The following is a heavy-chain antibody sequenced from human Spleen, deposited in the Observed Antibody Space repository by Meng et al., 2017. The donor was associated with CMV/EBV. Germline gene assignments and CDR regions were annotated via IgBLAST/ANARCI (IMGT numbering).Heavy chain of an antibody. Sequence: SGYTFTGYYMHWVRQAPGKGLEWMGGINPNSGGTNYAQKLKGRVTMTRDTSITTGYIELRRLKADDTAVYYCARGGVIPHTPDWFDPWGQGTLVTVSS. J-gene: IGHJ5*02. D-gene: IGHD2-15*01. V-gene: IGHV1-2*02. CDR1: GYTFTGYY. CDR2: INPNSGGT. CDR3: ARGGVIPHTPDWFDP.